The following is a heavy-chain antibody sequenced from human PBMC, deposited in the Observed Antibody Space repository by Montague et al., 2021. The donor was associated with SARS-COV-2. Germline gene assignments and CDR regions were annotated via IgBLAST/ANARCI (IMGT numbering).Heavy chain of an antibody. CDR2: IYCSGST. Sequence: SETLSLTCTVSGGSVSSSHYYWTWIRQPPGKGLEWIGTIYCSGSTNYNPSPRSRVTMDVDASTNQFSLKLHSVTAADTAVYFCARGLYNWTYEHGFDTWGQGTLVTVSS. CDR3: ARGLYNWTYEHGFDT. V-gene: IGHV4-39*01. D-gene: IGHD1-7*01. J-gene: IGHJ5*02. CDR1: GGSVSSSHYY.